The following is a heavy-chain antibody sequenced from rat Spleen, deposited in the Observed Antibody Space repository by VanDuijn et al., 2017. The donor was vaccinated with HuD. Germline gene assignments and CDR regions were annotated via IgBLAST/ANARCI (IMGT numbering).Heavy chain of an antibody. J-gene: IGHJ2*01. Sequence: EVQLQESGPGLVKPSQSLSLTCSVTSYSITSSYGWNWIRKFPGNKLEWMGYINSAGSTNYNPSLKSRISITRDTSKNQFFLQVNSVTTEDTATYYCATLMVLITTVDYWGQGVMVTVSS. CDR3: ATLMVLITTVDY. V-gene: IGHV3-3*01. D-gene: IGHD1-12*02. CDR1: SYSITSSYG. CDR2: INSAGST.